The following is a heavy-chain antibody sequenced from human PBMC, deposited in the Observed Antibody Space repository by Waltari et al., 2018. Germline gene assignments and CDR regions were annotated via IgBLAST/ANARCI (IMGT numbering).Heavy chain of an antibody. V-gene: IGHV4-38-2*01. J-gene: IGHJ6*03. CDR2: LHHSGST. D-gene: IGHD2-15*01. CDR3: ARAVRCSGGSCESHYMDV. Sequence: QVQLQESGPGLVKPSETLSLTCAVSGYSISSGYYWVWIRQPPGKGVEWIGSLHHSGSTDYNPSLRSRVTISVDTSKNQFSLKLSSVTAADTAVHYCARAVRCSGGSCESHYMDVWGKGTTVTVSS. CDR1: GYSISSGYY.